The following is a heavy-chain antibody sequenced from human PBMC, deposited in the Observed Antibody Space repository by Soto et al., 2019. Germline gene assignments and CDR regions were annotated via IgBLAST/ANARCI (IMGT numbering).Heavy chain of an antibody. Sequence: QVQLVESGGGVVQPGRSLRLSCAASRFTFSSYAMHWVRQAPGKGLEWVAVIPYDGSNKYYADSVKGRFTISRDNSKNTLYLQMNSLRAEDTAVYYCARGGAGYNYKGLVYWGQGTLVTVSS. J-gene: IGHJ4*02. CDR3: ARGGAGYNYKGLVY. CDR2: IPYDGSNK. D-gene: IGHD5-12*01. V-gene: IGHV3-30-3*01. CDR1: RFTFSSYA.